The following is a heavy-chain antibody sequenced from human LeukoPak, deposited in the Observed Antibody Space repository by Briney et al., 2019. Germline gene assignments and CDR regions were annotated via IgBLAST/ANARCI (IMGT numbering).Heavy chain of an antibody. Sequence: PGGSLRLSCAASGFTFNNVWMSWIRQAPGKGLEWLGRIKSKTDGETIDYAAPVKGRFTISRDDSKNTLYLQLNSLKAEDTAVYYCTTDRLFFQHWGQGTLVTVSS. CDR2: IKSKTDGETI. V-gene: IGHV3-15*01. J-gene: IGHJ1*01. CDR1: GFTFNNVW. D-gene: IGHD2/OR15-2a*01. CDR3: TTDRLFFQH.